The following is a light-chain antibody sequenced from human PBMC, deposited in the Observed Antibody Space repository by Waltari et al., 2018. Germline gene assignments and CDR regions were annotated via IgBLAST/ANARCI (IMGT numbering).Light chain of an antibody. CDR1: DSDVVAYDF. J-gene: IGLJ1*01. CDR3: SSYTTSSAPGV. V-gene: IGLV2-14*01. CDR2: EVS. Sequence: QSALTQPASVSGSPGQSTPLSCSGTDSDVVAYDFVSWYQQHPGKAPHLIIYEVSNRPSGISNRFSASKSGNTASLTISGLQAEDEADYYCSSYTTSSAPGVFGTGTRVTVL.